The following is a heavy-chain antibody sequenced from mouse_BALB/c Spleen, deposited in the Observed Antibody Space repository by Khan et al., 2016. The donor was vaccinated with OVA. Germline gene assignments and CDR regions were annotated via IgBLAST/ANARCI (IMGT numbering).Heavy chain of an antibody. J-gene: IGHJ2*01. CDR3: ARIQGGDFDY. V-gene: IGHV3-2*02. D-gene: IGHD3-2*02. CDR2: ISYSGNT. CDR1: GYSITSDYA. Sequence: EVKLLESGPGLVKPSQSLSLTCTVTGYSITSDYAWNWIRQFPGNKLEWMGYISYSGNTKYNPSLKSRISITRDTSKNQFFLQLNFVTIEDTATYYCARIQGGDFDYWGQGNTLTVSS.